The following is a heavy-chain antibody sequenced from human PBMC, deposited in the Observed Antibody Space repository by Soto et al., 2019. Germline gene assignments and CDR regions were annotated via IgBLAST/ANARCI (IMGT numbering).Heavy chain of an antibody. CDR3: ARDRVTVGRGVLHYCMVV. CDR1: GGTISRYY. Sequence: SETLSLTCTVSGGTISRYYWIWIRQPPGKGLEWIGYIYYSGSTNYHRSLKSRVTISVDTSTNQFSLKLSSVTAVDMAVYYCARDRVTVGRGVLHYCMVVWGQGVTVAVSS. CDR2: IYYSGST. D-gene: IGHD3-10*01. J-gene: IGHJ6*01. V-gene: IGHV4-59*01.